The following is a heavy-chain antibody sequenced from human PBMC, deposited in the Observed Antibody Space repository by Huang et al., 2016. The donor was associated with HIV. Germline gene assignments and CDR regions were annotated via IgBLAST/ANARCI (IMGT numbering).Heavy chain of an antibody. D-gene: IGHD6-19*01. CDR2: IYYSGDS. Sequence: QLQLQESGPGPVKPSATLSLTCSVSGGSISGSRYYWGWIRQPPGKGLEWIGRIYYSGDSHHSQSLKSRVTISVDTSKNQFSLKLSSVTAADTAVYYCARGQSGPSQWLASLGNYYYYMDVWGKGTTVTVSS. J-gene: IGHJ6*03. V-gene: IGHV4-39*01. CDR3: ARGQSGPSQWLASLGNYYYYMDV. CDR1: GGSISGSRYY.